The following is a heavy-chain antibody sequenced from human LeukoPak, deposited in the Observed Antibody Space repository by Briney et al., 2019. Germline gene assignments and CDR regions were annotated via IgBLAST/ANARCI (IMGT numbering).Heavy chain of an antibody. V-gene: IGHV3-33*01. CDR3: ARNMREKRAWFGELSFHYYYYYGMDV. CDR2: IWYDGSNK. J-gene: IGHJ6*02. CDR1: RFTFSSYG. D-gene: IGHD3-10*01. Sequence: GGSLRLSCAASRFTFSSYGMHWVRQAPGKGLEWVAVIWYDGSNKYYADSVKGRFTISRDNSKNTLYLQMNSLRAEDTAVYYCARNMREKRAWFGELSFHYYYYYGMDVWGQGTTVTVSS.